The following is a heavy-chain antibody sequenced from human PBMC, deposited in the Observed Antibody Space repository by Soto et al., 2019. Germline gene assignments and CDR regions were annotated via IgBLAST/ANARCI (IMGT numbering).Heavy chain of an antibody. Sequence: SETLSVTCAVYGGFFHGYYWSWIRQPPRKGPELIGEINHSGSANYNPTFKSRVSISVDTSQKQISLQLSSVSAADTAVYYCAKGPQAGYYDSWSFYSSVPWGQGTVVTVSS. CDR1: GGFFHGYY. CDR3: AKGPQAGYYDSWSFYSSVP. D-gene: IGHD3-10*01. J-gene: IGHJ5*02. V-gene: IGHV4-34*01. CDR2: INHSGSA.